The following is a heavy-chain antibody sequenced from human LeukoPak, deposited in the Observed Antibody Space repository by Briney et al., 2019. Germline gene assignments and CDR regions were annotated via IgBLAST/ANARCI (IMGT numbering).Heavy chain of an antibody. J-gene: IGHJ4*02. CDR2: INHDGST. D-gene: IGHD2-2*02. CDR1: GGSFSGYY. CDR3: ARVGYCSSTSCYKNTNFDY. V-gene: IGHV4-34*01. Sequence: PSETLSLTCAVYGGSFSGYYWNWIRQPPGKGLEWVGEINHDGSTNYNPSLKSRVTISVDTSKNQSSLKLSSVTAADTAVYYCARVGYCSSTSCYKNTNFDYWGQGTLVTVSS.